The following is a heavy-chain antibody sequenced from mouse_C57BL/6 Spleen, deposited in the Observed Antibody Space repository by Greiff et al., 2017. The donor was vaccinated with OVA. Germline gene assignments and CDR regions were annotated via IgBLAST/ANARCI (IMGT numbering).Heavy chain of an antibody. CDR1: GFTFSDYG. V-gene: IGHV5-17*01. CDR2: ISSGSSTI. CDR3: ARPLYDYDFNWYFDV. Sequence: DVHLVESGGGLVKPGGSLKLSCAASGFTFSDYGMHWVRQAPEKGLEWVAYISSGSSTIYYADTVKGRFTISRDNAKNTLFLQMTSLRSEDTAMYYCARPLYDYDFNWYFDVWGTGTTVTVSS. D-gene: IGHD2-4*01. J-gene: IGHJ1*03.